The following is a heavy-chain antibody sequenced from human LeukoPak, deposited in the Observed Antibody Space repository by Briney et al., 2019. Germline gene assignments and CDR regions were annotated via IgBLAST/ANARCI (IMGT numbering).Heavy chain of an antibody. D-gene: IGHD1-1*01. CDR3: VRVAKERVGGVYYFDY. V-gene: IGHV3-13*01. J-gene: IGHJ4*02. CDR2: IGTAGDT. Sequence: GGSLRLSCAASGFTFSDYDMHWVRQATGKGLEWVSAIGTAGDTYSTGSVKGRFTISRENAKNSLYLQMNSLRAGDTAVYYCVRVAKERVGGVYYFDYWGQGTPVTVSS. CDR1: GFTFSDYD.